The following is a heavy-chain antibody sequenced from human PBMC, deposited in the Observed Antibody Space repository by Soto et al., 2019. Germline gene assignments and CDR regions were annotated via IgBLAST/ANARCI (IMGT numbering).Heavy chain of an antibody. J-gene: IGHJ6*02. CDR3: ATVKYCSSTRGTRPSLGRDV. Sequence: ASVKVSCKVSGYTLTELSIHWVRQAPGEGLEWMGGFDPEYGETIYAQKFQGRVTMTEDTSTDTAYMELSSLRSEDTAVYYCATVKYCSSTRGTRPSLGRDVWGAGSTV. V-gene: IGHV1-24*01. CDR2: FDPEYGET. D-gene: IGHD2-2*01. CDR1: GYTLTELS.